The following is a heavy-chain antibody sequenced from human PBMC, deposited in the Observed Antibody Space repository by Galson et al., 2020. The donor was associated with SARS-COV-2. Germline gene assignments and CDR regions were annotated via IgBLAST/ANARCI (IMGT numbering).Heavy chain of an antibody. CDR1: GGTISRNNW. CDR2: IYHTETT. J-gene: IGHJ5*02. Sequence: SETLSLTCAVSGGTISRNNWWSWVRQPPGKGLEWIGEIYHTETTNDNPSLESPLIISVDKSKNQFSLRLRSVTAADTAVYYCARDAAGAAGGTGALSSWGQGTLGTVSS. D-gene: IGHD6-13*01. V-gene: IGHV4-4*02. CDR3: ARDAAGAAGGTGALSS.